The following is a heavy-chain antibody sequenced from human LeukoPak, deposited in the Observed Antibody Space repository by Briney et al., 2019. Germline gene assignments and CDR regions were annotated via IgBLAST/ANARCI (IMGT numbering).Heavy chain of an antibody. CDR3: ARGKDSSSPRNHDAFDI. CDR1: GYTFTSYY. CDR2: INPSVGST. V-gene: IGHV1-46*01. D-gene: IGHD6-13*01. J-gene: IGHJ3*02. Sequence: ASVKVSCKASGYTFTSYYMHWVRQAPGQGLEWMGIINPSVGSTSYAQKFQGRVTMTRDTSTSTVYMELSSLRSEDTVVYYCARGKDSSSPRNHDAFDIWGQGTMVTVSS.